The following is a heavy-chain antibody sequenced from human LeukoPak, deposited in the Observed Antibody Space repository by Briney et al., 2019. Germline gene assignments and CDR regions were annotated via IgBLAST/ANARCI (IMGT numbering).Heavy chain of an antibody. D-gene: IGHD3-10*01. J-gene: IGHJ4*02. CDR2: INPTAGNT. Sequence: GASVKVSCKASGYTFSNYYLHWVRQAPGQGLEWMGLINPTAGNTYYAQRFQGRVTMTTDTSTSTAYMELRSLRSDDTAVYYCARDLTMVRGVIDYWGQGTLVTVSS. V-gene: IGHV1-46*01. CDR3: ARDLTMVRGVIDY. CDR1: GYTFSNYY.